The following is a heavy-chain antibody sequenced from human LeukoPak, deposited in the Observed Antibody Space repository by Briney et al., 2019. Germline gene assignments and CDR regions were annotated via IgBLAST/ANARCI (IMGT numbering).Heavy chain of an antibody. J-gene: IGHJ2*01. Sequence: PSETLSLTCTVSGDSISSGSYYWSWIRQPAGKGLEWIGRIYTSGSTNYNPSLKSRVTISLDTSKNQFSLKLSSVTAADTAVYYCARGDNWGYWYFDLWGRGTLVTVSS. CDR3: ARGDNWGYWYFDL. CDR2: IYTSGST. D-gene: IGHD1-1*01. V-gene: IGHV4-61*02. CDR1: GDSISSGSYY.